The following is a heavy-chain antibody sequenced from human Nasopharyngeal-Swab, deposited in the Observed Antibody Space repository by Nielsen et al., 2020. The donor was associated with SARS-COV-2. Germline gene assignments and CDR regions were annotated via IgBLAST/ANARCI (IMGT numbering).Heavy chain of an antibody. J-gene: IGHJ4*02. CDR3: ARDAIVVVPAAIQY. V-gene: IGHV3-11*04. D-gene: IGHD2-2*02. Sequence: WIRQPPGKGLEWVSYISSSSSTKYYADSVKGRFTISRDNAKNSLYLQMNGLRDEDTAVYYCARDAIVVVPAAIQYWGQGTLVTVSS. CDR2: ISSSSSTK.